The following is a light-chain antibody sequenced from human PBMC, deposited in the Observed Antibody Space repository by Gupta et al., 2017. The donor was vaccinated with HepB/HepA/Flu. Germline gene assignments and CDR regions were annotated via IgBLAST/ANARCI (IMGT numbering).Light chain of an antibody. CDR1: QSISSW. CDR2: KAS. CDR3: QQDNSNSGT. V-gene: IGKV1-5*03. J-gene: IGKJ1*01. Sequence: DIQMTQSPSTLSASVGDRVTITCRASQSISSWLAWSQQKPGQAPKLLIQKASSLESGVPSRFSGSGAGTECTLTISSRQPDDFATYYCQQDNSNSGTVGQGTKVEIK.